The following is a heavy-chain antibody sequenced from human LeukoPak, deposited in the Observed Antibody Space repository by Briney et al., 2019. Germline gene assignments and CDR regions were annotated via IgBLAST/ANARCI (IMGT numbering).Heavy chain of an antibody. D-gene: IGHD3-10*01. CDR1: GYNFISYG. CDR2: INTYNGNT. V-gene: IGHV1-18*04. CDR3: AREEYYGSGSYPHFDY. Sequence: SVKVSCKASGYNFISYGISWVRQAPGQGLEWMGWINTYNGNTNYAQKYQRRVTMTTDTSTSTAYMELRSLRSDDTAVYYCAREEYYGSGSYPHFDYWGQGTLATVSS. J-gene: IGHJ4*02.